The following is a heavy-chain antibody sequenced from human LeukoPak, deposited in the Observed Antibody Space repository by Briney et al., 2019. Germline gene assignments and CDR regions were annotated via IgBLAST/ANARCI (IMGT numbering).Heavy chain of an antibody. J-gene: IGHJ4*02. Sequence: GASVKVSCKASGYTFTGYYMHWVRQAPGQGLEWMGWINPNSGGTNYAQKFQGRVTMTRDTSISTAYMELSRLRSDDTAVYYCARDSLGRWLHGDYWGQGTLVTVSS. CDR2: INPNSGGT. V-gene: IGHV1-2*02. CDR3: ARDSLGRWLHGDY. D-gene: IGHD5-24*01. CDR1: GYTFTGYY.